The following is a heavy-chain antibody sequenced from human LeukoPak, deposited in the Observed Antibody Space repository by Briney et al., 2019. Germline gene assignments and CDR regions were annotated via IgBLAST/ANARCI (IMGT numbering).Heavy chain of an antibody. CDR1: GFMFSNYG. Sequence: PGGSLRLSCAASGFMFSNYGMHWVRQTPGKGLEWVAFIRYDETNKYYADSVKGRFTISRDNSKNTLNLQMNSLRAEDTAVYYCAKDGSGSYYWGQGTLVTVSS. CDR2: IRYDETNK. V-gene: IGHV3-30*02. CDR3: AKDGSGSYY. D-gene: IGHD3-10*01. J-gene: IGHJ4*02.